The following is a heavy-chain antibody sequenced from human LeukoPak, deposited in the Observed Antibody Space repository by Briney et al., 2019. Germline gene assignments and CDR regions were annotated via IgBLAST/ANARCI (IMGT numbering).Heavy chain of an antibody. J-gene: IGHJ6*02. CDR2: IIPILGIA. CDR3: ASGPIAAAGTNYGMDV. V-gene: IGHV1-69*04. Sequence: ASVKVSCKASGYTFTSYGISWVRQAPGQGLEWMGRIIPILGIANYAQKFQGRATITADKSTSTAYMELSSLRSEDTAVYYCASGPIAAAGTNYGMDVWGQGTTVTVSS. D-gene: IGHD6-13*01. CDR1: GYTFTSYG.